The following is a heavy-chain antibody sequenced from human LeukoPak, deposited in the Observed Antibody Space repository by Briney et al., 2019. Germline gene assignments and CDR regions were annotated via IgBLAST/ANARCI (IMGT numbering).Heavy chain of an antibody. CDR2: IRYDGTNK. J-gene: IGHJ4*02. Sequence: GGSLRLSCAASGFTFSSYGMHWVRQAPGKGLEWMAFIRYDGTNKYDADSVKGRFTISRDNSKNTVYLQMNSLRADDTAVYYCAKGHSPYYDSSGYYLGRVVPLPDYWGQGTLVTVSS. CDR3: AKGHSPYYDSSGYYLGRVVPLPDY. V-gene: IGHV3-30*02. CDR1: GFTFSSYG. D-gene: IGHD3-22*01.